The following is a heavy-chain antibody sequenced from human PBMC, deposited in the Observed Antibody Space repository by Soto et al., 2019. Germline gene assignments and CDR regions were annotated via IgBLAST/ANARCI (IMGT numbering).Heavy chain of an antibody. J-gene: IGHJ4*01. D-gene: IGHD2-21*01. Sequence: ASVKVSCKASGYTFTSYGISWVRQAPGQGLEWMGWISAYNGNTNYAQKLQGRVTMTTDTSTSTAYMELRSLRSDDTAVYCFSRDTLWWDGSHGFDYWGQGTLVTVSS. CDR3: SRDTLWWDGSHGFDY. V-gene: IGHV1-18*01. CDR2: ISAYNGNT. CDR1: GYTFTSYG.